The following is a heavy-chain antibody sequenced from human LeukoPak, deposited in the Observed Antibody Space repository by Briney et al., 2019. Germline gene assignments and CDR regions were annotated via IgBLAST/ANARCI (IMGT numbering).Heavy chain of an antibody. V-gene: IGHV3-33*03. CDR2: ILSDGSKE. D-gene: IGHD6-6*01. CDR1: GFTFSNG. Sequence: GGSLRPSCAASGFTFSNGMHWVRQAPGKGLEWVAVILSDGSKEFYKDSVKGRFTISRDNAKNSLYLQMNSLRAEDTAVYYCAKSSSGGDYWGQGTLVTVSS. CDR3: AKSSSGGDY. J-gene: IGHJ4*02.